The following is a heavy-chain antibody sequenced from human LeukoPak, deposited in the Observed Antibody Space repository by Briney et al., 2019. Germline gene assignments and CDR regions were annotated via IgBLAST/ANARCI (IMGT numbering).Heavy chain of an antibody. CDR2: INHSGIT. J-gene: IGHJ4*02. CDR3: AYLSAFHQY. Sequence: SETLSLSCALYGGSFRVSYGCRGPHPPGKGLEWIGEINHSGITNYNPSLKSRVTISVDTSKNQFSLKLSSVTAAETAVYYCAYLSAFHQYLGQGTLVTVSS. CDR1: GGSFRVSY. V-gene: IGHV4-34*01. D-gene: IGHD1-26*01.